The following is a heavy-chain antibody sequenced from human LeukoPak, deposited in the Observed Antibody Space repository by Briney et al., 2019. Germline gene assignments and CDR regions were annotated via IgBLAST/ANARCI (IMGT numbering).Heavy chain of an antibody. Sequence: ASVKVSCKASGGTFSSYAISWVRQAPGQGLEWMGRIIPILGIANYAQKFQGRVTITADNSTSTAYMELSSLRSEDTAVYYCARDPGRWFGELFFDYWGQGTLVTVSS. CDR2: IIPILGIA. D-gene: IGHD3-10*01. CDR3: ARDPGRWFGELFFDY. V-gene: IGHV1-69*04. CDR1: GGTFSSYA. J-gene: IGHJ4*02.